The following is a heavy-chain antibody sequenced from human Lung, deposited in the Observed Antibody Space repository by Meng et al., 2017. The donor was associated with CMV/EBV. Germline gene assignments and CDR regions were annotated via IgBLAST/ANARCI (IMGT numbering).Heavy chain of an antibody. Sequence: LGVDVNKAGASVNVSCNACGYSFTTYAMHWVGQATGQRLEWMGWINAGNGNTKYSEKFQSRVTITRDTAASTAYMELSSLRSEDTAVYYCARTGCSSSSCYDYWGQGTLVTVSS. J-gene: IGHJ4*02. D-gene: IGHD2-2*01. CDR2: INAGNGNT. V-gene: IGHV1-3*01. CDR3: ARTGCSSSSCYDY. CDR1: GYSFTTYA.